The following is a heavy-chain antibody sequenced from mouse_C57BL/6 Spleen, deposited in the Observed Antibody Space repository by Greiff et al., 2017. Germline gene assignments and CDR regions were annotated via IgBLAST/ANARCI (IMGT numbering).Heavy chain of an antibody. J-gene: IGHJ3*01. CDR1: GFNIKNTY. V-gene: IGHV14-3*01. Sequence: VHVKQSVAELVRPGASVKLSCTASGFNIKNTYMHWVKQRPEQGLEWIGRIDPAHGNTTYAPKFQGKATMTADTASSTAYLQLSSLTSEDTAIYYCARSGGGYYTFADWGQGALVTVSA. CDR3: ARSGGGYYTFAD. D-gene: IGHD2-3*01. CDR2: IDPAHGNT.